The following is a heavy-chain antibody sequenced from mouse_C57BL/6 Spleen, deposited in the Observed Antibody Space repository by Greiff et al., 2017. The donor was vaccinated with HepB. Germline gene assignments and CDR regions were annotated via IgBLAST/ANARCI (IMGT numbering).Heavy chain of an antibody. D-gene: IGHD1-1*01. CDR3: ARRNYGSSSFAY. V-gene: IGHV5-9*01. J-gene: IGHJ3*01. Sequence: EVQVVESGGGLVKPGGSLKLSCAASGFTFSSYTMSWVRQTPEKRLEWVATISGGGGNTYYPDSVKGRFTISRDNAKNTLYLQLSSLRSEDTALYYCARRNYGSSSFAYWGQGTLVTVSA. CDR2: ISGGGGNT. CDR1: GFTFSSYT.